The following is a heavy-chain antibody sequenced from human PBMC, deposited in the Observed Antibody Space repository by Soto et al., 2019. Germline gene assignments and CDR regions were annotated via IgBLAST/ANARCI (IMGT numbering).Heavy chain of an antibody. CDR3: ARDSSSGKIDY. J-gene: IGHJ4*02. D-gene: IGHD6-25*01. V-gene: IGHV3-48*02. CDR1: GFTFSSFS. CDR2: ITSSSITI. Sequence: EVQLVESGGGLVQPGGSLRLYCAASGFTFSSFSMNWVRQAPGKGLEWLSYITSSSITIYYADSVKGRFTISRDNAKNSLYLQMNSLSDEDTAVYYCARDSSSGKIDYWGQGALVTVSS.